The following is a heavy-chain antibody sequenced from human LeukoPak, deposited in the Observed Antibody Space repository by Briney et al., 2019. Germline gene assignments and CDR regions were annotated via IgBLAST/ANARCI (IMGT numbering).Heavy chain of an antibody. Sequence: GGSLRLSCAASGFTFSTYAMSWVRQAPGKGLEWVSTLGGGGISRYYADFVKGRFTISRDNSKNTLYLQMNSLRAEDTAIYYCAKGSGYYPFGFDYWGQGTLVTVSS. J-gene: IGHJ4*02. D-gene: IGHD3-3*01. CDR1: GFTFSTYA. V-gene: IGHV3-23*01. CDR3: AKGSGYYPFGFDY. CDR2: LGGGGISR.